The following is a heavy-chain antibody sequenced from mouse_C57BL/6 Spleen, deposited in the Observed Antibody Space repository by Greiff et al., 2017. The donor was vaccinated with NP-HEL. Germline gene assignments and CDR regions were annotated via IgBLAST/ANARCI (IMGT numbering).Heavy chain of an antibody. Sequence: QVQLQQPGAELVKPGASVKLSCKASGYTFTSYWMHWVKQRPGQGLEWIGKIHPNSGSTNYNEKFKSKATLTVDKSSSTAYMELSSLTSEDSAVYYCARYYYGSFDYWGQGTTLTVSS. CDR2: IHPNSGST. CDR1: GYTFTSYW. D-gene: IGHD1-1*01. CDR3: ARYYYGSFDY. J-gene: IGHJ2*01. V-gene: IGHV1-64*01.